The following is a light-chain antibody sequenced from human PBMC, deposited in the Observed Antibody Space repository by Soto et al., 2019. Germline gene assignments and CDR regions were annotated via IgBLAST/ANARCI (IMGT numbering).Light chain of an antibody. CDR2: GAS. V-gene: IGKV3-15*01. CDR1: QSVSSN. J-gene: IGKJ2*01. CDR3: QQYKKWPPYT. Sequence: EIVMTQSPATLSVSPGERATLSCRASQSVSSNLAWYQQKPGQAPRLLIYGASTRATGIPARFSGSGSGTELTLTISSLQSEDFAVYYCQQYKKWPPYTFGQGTKLEIK.